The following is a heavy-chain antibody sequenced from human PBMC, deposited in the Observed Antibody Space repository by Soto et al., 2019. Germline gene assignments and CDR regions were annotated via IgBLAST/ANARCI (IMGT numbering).Heavy chain of an antibody. CDR3: AKHSLATQPGDY. D-gene: IGHD5-12*01. CDR2: IYPGDSDT. J-gene: IGHJ4*02. CDR1: GYSFSTYW. Sequence: PGASLKISSKASGYSFSTYWIAWVRQSPGKGLDWMGIIYPGDSDTRYSPSFQGQVTISVENSIDTAYLEWTTLRASDSAMYYCAKHSLATQPGDYWGQGTRVTVS. V-gene: IGHV5-51*01.